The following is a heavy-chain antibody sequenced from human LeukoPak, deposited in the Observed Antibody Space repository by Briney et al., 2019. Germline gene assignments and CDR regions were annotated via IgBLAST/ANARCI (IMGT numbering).Heavy chain of an antibody. CDR2: INSDGTTT. D-gene: IGHD3-9*01. Sequence: GGSLRLSCAASEFTFNTSWMHWVRQAPGKGLVWVSRINSDGTTTNYADSVKGRFTISRDNAKNTLYLQMNSLRAEDTAVYYCARATIFGWFDPWGQGTLVTVSS. CDR3: ARATIFGWFDP. J-gene: IGHJ5*02. CDR1: EFTFNTSW. V-gene: IGHV3-74*01.